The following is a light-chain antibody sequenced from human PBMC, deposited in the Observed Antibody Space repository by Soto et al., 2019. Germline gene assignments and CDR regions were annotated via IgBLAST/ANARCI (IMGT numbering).Light chain of an antibody. V-gene: IGLV2-11*01. CDR2: GVN. CDR3: ASFAGYYSLV. Sequence: QSALTQPRSVSGSPGQSLTFSCAGTSSDVGAYDSVSWYQQHPGKAPKLVIYGVNKRPSGVPDRFSGSKSGNTASLTISGLQAEDDAVYYCASFAGYYSLVFGGGTKVTVL. CDR1: SSDVGAYDS. J-gene: IGLJ3*02.